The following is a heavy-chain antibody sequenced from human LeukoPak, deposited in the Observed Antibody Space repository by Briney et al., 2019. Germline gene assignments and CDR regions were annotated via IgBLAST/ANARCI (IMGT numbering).Heavy chain of an antibody. J-gene: IGHJ4*02. D-gene: IGHD2-2*01. CDR2: ISSSSSTI. Sequence: GGSLRLSCAASGFTFSSYSMNWVRQAPGKGLEWVSYISSSSSTIYYADSVKGRFTISRDNAKNSLYLQMNSLRDEDTAAYYCARDRRLGYCSSTSCYYFDYWGQGTLVTVSS. CDR3: ARDRRLGYCSSTSCYYFDY. CDR1: GFTFSSYS. V-gene: IGHV3-48*02.